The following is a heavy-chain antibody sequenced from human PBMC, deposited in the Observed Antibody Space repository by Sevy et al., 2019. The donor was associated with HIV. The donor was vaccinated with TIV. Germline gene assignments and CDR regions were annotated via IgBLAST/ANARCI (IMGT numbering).Heavy chain of an antibody. CDR2: ISGSSSYI. J-gene: IGHJ4*02. Sequence: GGSLRLSCAASGFTFNIYSMNWVRQAPGKGLEWVSSISGSSSYIFYADSVKGRFTISRDNAKNSLYLQMNSLRAEDTAVYYCARGRGDPRADCFDYWGQGTLFTVSS. D-gene: IGHD2-21*02. CDR3: ARGRGDPRADCFDY. CDR1: GFTFNIYS. V-gene: IGHV3-21*01.